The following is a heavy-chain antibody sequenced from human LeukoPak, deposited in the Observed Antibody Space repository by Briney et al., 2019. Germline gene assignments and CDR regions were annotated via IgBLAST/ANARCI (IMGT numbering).Heavy chain of an antibody. D-gene: IGHD6-19*01. Sequence: SHTLSLTCSVQEGPITEYYWRWIRQPPGKGLQSIGYIYHTGSTNYSPSLKSRVTMSVDASRNQFSLKLVSVTAADTAVYYCARDRGSTGYYYLDSWGQGILVTVSS. CDR1: EGPITEYY. CDR2: IYHTGST. CDR3: ARDRGSTGYYYLDS. V-gene: IGHV4-59*01. J-gene: IGHJ4*02.